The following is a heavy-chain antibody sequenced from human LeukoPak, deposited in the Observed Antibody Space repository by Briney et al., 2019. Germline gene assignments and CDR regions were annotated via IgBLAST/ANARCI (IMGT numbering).Heavy chain of an antibody. Sequence: RASVKVSCKASGYTFTSYGISWVRQAPGQGLEWMGWISAYNGNTNYAQKLQGRVTMTRDTSISTAYMELSRLRSDDTAVYYCARDKESGYYTNWFDPWGQGTLVTVSS. J-gene: IGHJ5*02. D-gene: IGHD3-22*01. V-gene: IGHV1-18*01. CDR1: GYTFTSYG. CDR2: ISAYNGNT. CDR3: ARDKESGYYTNWFDP.